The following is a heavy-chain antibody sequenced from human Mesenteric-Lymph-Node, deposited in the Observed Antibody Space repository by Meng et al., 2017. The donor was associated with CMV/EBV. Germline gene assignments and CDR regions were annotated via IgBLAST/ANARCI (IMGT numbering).Heavy chain of an antibody. CDR1: GFTSGFTFSNAW. Sequence: GGSLRLSCAASGFTSGFTFSNAWMSWVRQAPGKGLEWVGRIKSKTDGGTTDYAAPVKGRFTISRDDSKNTLYLQMNSLKTEDTAVYYCTTGNADYWGQGTLVTVSS. CDR2: IKSKTDGGTT. V-gene: IGHV3-15*01. J-gene: IGHJ4*02. CDR3: TTGNADY.